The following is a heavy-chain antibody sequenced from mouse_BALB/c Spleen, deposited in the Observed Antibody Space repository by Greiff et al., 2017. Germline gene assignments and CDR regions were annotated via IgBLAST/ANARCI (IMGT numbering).Heavy chain of an antibody. J-gene: IGHJ2*01. CDR1: GYTFTSYW. Sequence: QVQLKESGAELAKPGASVKMSCKASGYTFTSYWMHWVKQRPGQGLEWIGYINPSTGYTEYNQKFKDKATLTADKSSSTAYMQLSSLTSEDSAVYYCARSNVYYYGSSPFDYWGQGTTLTVSS. CDR2: INPSTGYT. D-gene: IGHD1-1*01. V-gene: IGHV1-7*01. CDR3: ARSNVYYYGSSPFDY.